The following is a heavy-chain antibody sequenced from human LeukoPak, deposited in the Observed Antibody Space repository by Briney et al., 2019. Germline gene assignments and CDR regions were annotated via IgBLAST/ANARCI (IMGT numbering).Heavy chain of an antibody. CDR2: ISYDGSNK. CDR3: ARDLATSYYYDSSGLYFDY. CDR1: GFTFSSYA. D-gene: IGHD3-22*01. Sequence: GRSLRLSCAASGFTFSSYAMHWVRQAPGKGLEWVAVISYDGSNKYYADSVKGRFTISRDNSKNTLYLQMNSLRAEDTAVYYCARDLATSYYYDSSGLYFDYWGQGTLVTVSS. J-gene: IGHJ4*02. V-gene: IGHV3-30-3*01.